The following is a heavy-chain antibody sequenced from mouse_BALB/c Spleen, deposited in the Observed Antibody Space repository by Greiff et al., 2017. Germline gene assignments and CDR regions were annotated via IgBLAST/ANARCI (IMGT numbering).Heavy chain of an antibody. CDR2: ISSGGST. V-gene: IGHV5-6-5*01. J-gene: IGHJ1*01. CDR1: GFTFSSYA. Sequence: EVNLVESGGGLVKPGGSLKLSCAASGFTFSSYAMSWVRQTPEKRLEWVASISSGGSTYYPDSVKGRFTISRDNARNILYLQMSSLRSEDTAMYYCARGGFTTVVAHWYFDVWGAGTTVTVSS. D-gene: IGHD1-1*01. CDR3: ARGGFTTVVAHWYFDV.